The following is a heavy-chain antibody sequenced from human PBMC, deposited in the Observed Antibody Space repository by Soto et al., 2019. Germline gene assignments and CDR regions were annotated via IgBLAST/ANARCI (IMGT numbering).Heavy chain of an antibody. CDR3: AKDGDTAMVSYYYYYYGMDV. V-gene: IGHV3-30*18. Sequence: HPGGSLRLSCAASGFTFSSYGMHWVRQAPGKGLEWVAVISYDGSNKYYADSVKGRFTISRDNSKNTLYLQMNSLRAEDTAVYYCAKDGDTAMVSYYYYYYGMDVWGQGTTVTVSS. J-gene: IGHJ6*02. D-gene: IGHD5-18*01. CDR2: ISYDGSNK. CDR1: GFTFSSYG.